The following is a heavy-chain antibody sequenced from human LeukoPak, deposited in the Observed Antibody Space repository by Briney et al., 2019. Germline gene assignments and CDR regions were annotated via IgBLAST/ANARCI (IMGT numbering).Heavy chain of an antibody. CDR1: GYTFTSYA. V-gene: IGHV1-3*02. CDR3: ARDLKKVPLLGSKTSGGFDI. CDR2: SNAGNGNT. J-gene: IGHJ3*02. Sequence: GASVKVSCKASGYTFTSYAIHWVRQAPGQRLQWMGWSNAGNGNTKYSQEFQGRVTFTRDTSASTAYMELSSLRSEDMAVYYCARDLKKVPLLGSKTSGGFDIWGQGTMVTVSS. D-gene: IGHD1-26*01.